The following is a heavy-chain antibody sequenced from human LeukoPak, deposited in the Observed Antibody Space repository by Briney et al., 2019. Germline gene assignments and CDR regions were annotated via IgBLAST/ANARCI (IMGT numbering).Heavy chain of an antibody. CDR2: INPNSGGT. V-gene: IGHV1-2*02. J-gene: IGHJ1*01. Sequence: GASVTVSCKASDYTFIGYYLHWVRQAPGQGLEWMGWINPNSGGTNYAQKFQGRVTMTRDTSISTAYMELSRLRSDDTAVYYCARAQYGSGWNRFQHWGQGTLVTVSS. D-gene: IGHD6-19*01. CDR3: ARAQYGSGWNRFQH. CDR1: DYTFIGYY.